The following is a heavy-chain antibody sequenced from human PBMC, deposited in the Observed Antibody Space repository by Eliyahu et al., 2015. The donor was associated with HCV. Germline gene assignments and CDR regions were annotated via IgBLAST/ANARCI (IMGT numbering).Heavy chain of an antibody. J-gene: IGHJ3*02. CDR3: AKDQEGGSRAFDI. CDR2: LXXSGGDT. CDR1: GFTFXSXA. V-gene: IGHV3-23*01. Sequence: EVQLLXSGGXLVQPGGSLRLSCXASGFTFXSXALXWVRQAPGKGLQWVSGLXXSGGDTYYADSVKGRFTISRDNSKNTLYLQMNSLRAEDTATYYCAKDQEGGSRAFDIWGQGTMVTVSS.